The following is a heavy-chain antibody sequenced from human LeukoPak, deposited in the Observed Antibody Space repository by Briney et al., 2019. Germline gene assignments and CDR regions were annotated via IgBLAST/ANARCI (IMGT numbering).Heavy chain of an antibody. J-gene: IGHJ3*02. D-gene: IGHD3-22*01. Sequence: SSETLSLTCTVSGYSISTGYYWGWIRQPPGKGLEWIGSFYHSGITYYNPSLKHRDTISIDTSKNQFSLKLSSVTAADTAMYYCTSHVQDYYDSSGWGAFDIWGQGTMVTVSS. CDR1: GYSISTGYY. CDR3: TSHVQDYYDSSGWGAFDI. CDR2: FYHSGIT. V-gene: IGHV4-38-2*02.